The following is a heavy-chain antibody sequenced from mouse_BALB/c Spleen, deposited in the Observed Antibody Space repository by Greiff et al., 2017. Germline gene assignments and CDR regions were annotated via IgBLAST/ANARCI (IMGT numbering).Heavy chain of an antibody. D-gene: IGHD1-1*02. CDR3: ARLRGGNLDY. CDR1: GYTFTSYW. Sequence: QVQLQQPGAELVRPGASVKLSCKASGYTFTSYWINWVKQRPGQGLEWIGNIYPSDSYTNYNQKFKDKATLTVDKSSSTAYMQLSSPTSEDSAVYFCARLRGGNLDYWGQGTTLTVSA. CDR2: IYPSDSYT. V-gene: IGHV1-69*02. J-gene: IGHJ2*01.